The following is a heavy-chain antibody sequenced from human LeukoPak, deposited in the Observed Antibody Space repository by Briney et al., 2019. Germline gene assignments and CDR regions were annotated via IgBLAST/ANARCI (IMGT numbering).Heavy chain of an antibody. CDR3: ARGTSEFHYYYMDV. D-gene: IGHD1-14*01. CDR1: GGTFSSYA. Sequence: SVKVSCKASGGTFSSYAISWVRQAPGQGLEWMGVIIPLFGTTNYAQKFQGRVTITADESTNTAYMEVSSLRSEDTAVYYCARGTSEFHYYYMDVWGKGTTVTVSS. CDR2: IIPLFGTT. V-gene: IGHV1-69*01. J-gene: IGHJ6*03.